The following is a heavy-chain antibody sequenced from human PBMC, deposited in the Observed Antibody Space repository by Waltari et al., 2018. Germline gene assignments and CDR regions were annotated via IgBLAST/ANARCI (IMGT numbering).Heavy chain of an antibody. Sequence: QVQLQESGPGLVKPSETLSLTCTVSGGSISSYYWSWIRQPPGKGLEWIGYIYYSGTTNYNPPLKSRVTISVDTSKNQFSLKLSSVTAADTAVYYCARGYPFGSLHGGKFDYWGQGTLVTVSS. J-gene: IGHJ4*02. V-gene: IGHV4-59*01. CDR1: GGSISSYY. CDR3: ARGYPFGSLHGGKFDY. D-gene: IGHD3-16*01. CDR2: IYYSGTT.